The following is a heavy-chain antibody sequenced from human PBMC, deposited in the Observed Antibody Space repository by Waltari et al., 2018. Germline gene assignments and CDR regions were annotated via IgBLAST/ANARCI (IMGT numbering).Heavy chain of an antibody. CDR2: INYRGRT. CDR1: GGSISSSNYY. D-gene: IGHD6-19*01. J-gene: IGHJ4*02. V-gene: IGHV4-39*02. Sequence: QLQLQESGPGLLKPSETLSLTCIVSGGSISSSNYYWGWIRQPPGKGLEWIGSINYRGRTYYSPSLKSRVTISVDASKNHFSLKLNSVTAADTAVYYCASHPPGVAATYYFHYWGQGTLVTVSS. CDR3: ASHPPGVAATYYFHY.